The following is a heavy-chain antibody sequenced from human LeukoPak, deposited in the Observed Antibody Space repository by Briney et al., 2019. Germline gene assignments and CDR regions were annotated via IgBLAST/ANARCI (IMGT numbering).Heavy chain of an antibody. Sequence: GGSLRLSCAASGFIFSSYGMHWVRQAPGKGLEWVAVISCDGSNKDYADSVKGRFTISRDNSKNTLYLQMNSLRAEDTAVYYCAKGSPYSSGWPFYFDNWGQGTLVTVSS. V-gene: IGHV3-30*18. CDR2: ISCDGSNK. CDR3: AKGSPYSSGWPFYFDN. CDR1: GFIFSSYG. J-gene: IGHJ4*02. D-gene: IGHD6-25*01.